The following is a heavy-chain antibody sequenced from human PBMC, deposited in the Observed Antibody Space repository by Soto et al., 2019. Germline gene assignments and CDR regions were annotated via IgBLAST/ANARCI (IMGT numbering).Heavy chain of an antibody. CDR1: GFIFSSNW. CDR2: IDGGGSSP. V-gene: IGHV3-74*03. J-gene: IGHJ4*02. Sequence: EVHLVESGGGLVQPGGSLRLSCAASGFIFSSNWMHWFRQTPGKGLVWVARIDGGGSSPAYADSVRGRFTISRDNGKNTLYLQMNSLRAEDTAVYYCIRQRFQFDDGSQDFDYWGQGTLVTVSS. CDR3: IRQRFQFDDGSQDFDY. D-gene: IGHD2-2*03.